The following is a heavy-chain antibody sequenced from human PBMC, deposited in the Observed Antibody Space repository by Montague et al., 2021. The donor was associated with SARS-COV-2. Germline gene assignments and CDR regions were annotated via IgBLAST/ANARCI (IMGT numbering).Heavy chain of an antibody. CDR1: GASMSGCY. J-gene: IGHJ4*02. V-gene: IGHV4-59*01. D-gene: IGHD3-22*01. Sequence: SETLSLTCTVSGASMSGCYWGWVRQPPGKGPEWIGNIYSSGSTHYNPSLKSRVTISVDTSKSQFSLRLTSVTAADTAVYYCVREGRSSAYAMDYWGQGTLVTVSS. CDR2: IYSSGST. CDR3: VREGRSSAYAMDY.